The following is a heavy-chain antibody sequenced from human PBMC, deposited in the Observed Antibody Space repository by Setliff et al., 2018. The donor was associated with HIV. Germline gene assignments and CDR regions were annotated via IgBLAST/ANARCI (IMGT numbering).Heavy chain of an antibody. CDR1: GGSINNYY. J-gene: IGHJ4*02. D-gene: IGHD3-16*01. CDR2: VYTSGST. CDR3: ARLGYVTSDFDY. V-gene: IGHV4-4*09. Sequence: PSETLSLTCTVSGGSINNYYWSWIRQPPGKGLEWIGYVYTSGSTNYNPSLKSRVTISVDTSKKQFSLKLSSVTAADTAVYFCARLGYVTSDFDYWGQGTLVTVSS.